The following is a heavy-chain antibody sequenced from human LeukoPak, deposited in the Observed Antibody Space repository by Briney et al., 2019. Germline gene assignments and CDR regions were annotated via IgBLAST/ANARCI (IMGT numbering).Heavy chain of an antibody. CDR2: IYTSGST. D-gene: IGHD3-22*01. CDR1: GGSISSYY. J-gene: IGHJ3*02. Sequence: SETLSLTCTVSGGSISSYYWSWIRQPAGKGLEWIGRIYTSGSTNYNPSLKRRVTMSVDTSKNQFSLKLSSVTAADTAVYYCAREYSSGYYDAFDIWGQGTMVTVSS. CDR3: AREYSSGYYDAFDI. V-gene: IGHV4-4*07.